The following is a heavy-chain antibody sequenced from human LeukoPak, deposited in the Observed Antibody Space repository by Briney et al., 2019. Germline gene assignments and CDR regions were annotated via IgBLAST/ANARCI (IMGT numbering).Heavy chain of an antibody. CDR3: ARLGGDRGQRWFDP. V-gene: IGHV5-51*01. Sequence: AGESLKISCKSSGYSLATYWIGWVRQMPGKGLEWMGIMYAGDSHPRYSPSFQGQVTISVDKSINTAYLQWSSLKASDTAMYYCARLGGDRGQRWFDPWGQGTLVTVSS. CDR1: GYSLATYW. CDR2: MYAGDSHP. J-gene: IGHJ5*02. D-gene: IGHD2-21*02.